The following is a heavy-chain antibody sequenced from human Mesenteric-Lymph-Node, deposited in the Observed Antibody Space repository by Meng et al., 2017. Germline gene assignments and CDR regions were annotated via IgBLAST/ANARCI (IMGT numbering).Heavy chain of an antibody. D-gene: IGHD5-24*01. CDR2: IYYSGST. Sequence: LRLSCTVSGGSISSGGYYWSWIRQHPGKGLEWIGYIYYSGSTYYNPSLKSRVTISVDTSKNQFSLKLSSVTAADTAVYYCARPEMATMHDAFDIWGQGTMVTVSS. J-gene: IGHJ3*02. CDR1: GGSISSGGYY. V-gene: IGHV4-31*03. CDR3: ARPEMATMHDAFDI.